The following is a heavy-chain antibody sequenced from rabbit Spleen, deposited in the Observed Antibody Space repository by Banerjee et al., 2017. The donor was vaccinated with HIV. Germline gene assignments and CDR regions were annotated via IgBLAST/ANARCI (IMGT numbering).Heavy chain of an antibody. CDR2: GDTGSSGNT. CDR1: GFSFSSSYW. D-gene: IGHD2-1*01. CDR3: ARTDYADSDAFDP. Sequence: EESGGDLVKPEGSLTLTCTASGFSFSSSYWICWVRQAPGKGLEWIGCGDTGSSGNTYYASWAKGRFTISKTSSITVTLQMTSLTAADTATYFCARTDYADSDAFDPWGPGTLVTVS. V-gene: IGHV1S45*01. J-gene: IGHJ2*01.